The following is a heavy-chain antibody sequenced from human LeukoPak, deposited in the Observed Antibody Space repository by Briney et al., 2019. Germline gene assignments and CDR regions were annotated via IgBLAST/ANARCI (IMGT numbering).Heavy chain of an antibody. V-gene: IGHV4-61*01. Sequence: SETLSLTCTVSGGSVSNGNYYWSWLRQPPGKALEWIGYIYYTGSTSYNPSLEGRVTISVDTSKNQFSVKLNSVTAADTAVYYCARSQNYYVSGDYWSPGTLVTVSS. CDR1: GGSVSNGNYY. CDR2: IYYTGST. D-gene: IGHD3-10*01. CDR3: ARSQNYYVSGDY. J-gene: IGHJ4*02.